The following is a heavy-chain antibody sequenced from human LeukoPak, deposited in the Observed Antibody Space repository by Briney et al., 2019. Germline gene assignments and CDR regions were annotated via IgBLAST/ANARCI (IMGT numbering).Heavy chain of an antibody. V-gene: IGHV4-34*01. CDR3: AREADYYDSSGYPSNYFDY. Sequence: SETLSLTCAVYGGSFSGYYWSWIRQPPGKGLEWIGEINHSGSTNYNPSLKSRVTISVDTSKNQFSLKLSSVTAADTAVYYCAREADYYDSSGYPSNYFDYWGQGTLVTVSS. D-gene: IGHD3-22*01. J-gene: IGHJ4*02. CDR1: GGSFSGYY. CDR2: INHSGST.